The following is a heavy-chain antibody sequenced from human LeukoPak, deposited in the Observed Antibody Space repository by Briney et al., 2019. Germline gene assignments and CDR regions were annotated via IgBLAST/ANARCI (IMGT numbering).Heavy chain of an antibody. J-gene: IGHJ5*02. V-gene: IGHV3-23*01. CDR3: ARDNRYSIFNWFDP. Sequence: PGGSLRLSCAASGFTFSSYGMSWVRQAPGKGLEWVSAISGSGGSTYYADSVKGRFTISRDNSKNTLYLQMNSLRAEDTAVYYCARDNRYSIFNWFDPWGQGTLVTVSS. CDR1: GFTFSSYG. CDR2: ISGSGGST. D-gene: IGHD6-13*01.